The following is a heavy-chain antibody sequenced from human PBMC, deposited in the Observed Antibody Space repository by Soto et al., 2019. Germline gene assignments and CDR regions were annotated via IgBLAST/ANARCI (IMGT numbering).Heavy chain of an antibody. CDR3: VKDESINWYSGHFRH. CDR1: GFTFDYYA. J-gene: IGHJ1*01. CDR2: INWNSGSI. V-gene: IGHV3-9*01. D-gene: IGHD6-13*01. Sequence: GGALRLSCAASGFTFDYYAMHWVRQVPGKGLEWVSGINWNSGSIGYGDSVKGRFAISRDNAKNSLHLQMNSLSAEDTAFYYCVKDESINWYSGHFRHWGQGTLVTVSS.